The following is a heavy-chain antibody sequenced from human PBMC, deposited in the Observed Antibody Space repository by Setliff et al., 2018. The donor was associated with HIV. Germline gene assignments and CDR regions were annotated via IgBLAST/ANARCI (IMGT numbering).Heavy chain of an antibody. CDR2: IYGGGTT. J-gene: IGHJ4*02. CDR3: ARELYREWDY. V-gene: IGHV3-66*02. Sequence: GGSLRLSCAASGFTFSRYAMSWVRQAPGKGLEWVSVIYGGGTTHYADSVKGRFTISRDNSKNTVYLQMNSLRVEDTAVYYCARELYREWDYWGQGTLVTVSS. CDR1: GFTFSRYA. D-gene: IGHD3-10*01.